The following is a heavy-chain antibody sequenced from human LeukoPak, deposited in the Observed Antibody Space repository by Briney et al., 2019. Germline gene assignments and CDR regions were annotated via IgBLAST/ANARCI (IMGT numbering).Heavy chain of an antibody. J-gene: IGHJ5*02. CDR3: AIGYCSGGSCYAGSNWFDP. CDR2: INPNSGGT. V-gene: IGHV1-2*02. Sequence: ASVKVSFKASGYTFTGYYMHWVRQAPGQGLEWMGWINPNSGGTNYAQKFQGRVTMTRDTSISTAYMELSRLRSDDTAVYYCAIGYCSGGSCYAGSNWFDPWGQGTLVTVSS. CDR1: GYTFTGYY. D-gene: IGHD2-15*01.